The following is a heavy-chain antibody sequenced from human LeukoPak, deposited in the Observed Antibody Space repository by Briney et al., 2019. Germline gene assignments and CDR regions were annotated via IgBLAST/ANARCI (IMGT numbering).Heavy chain of an antibody. CDR3: ARGGKYSSSSGFDY. CDR1: GYTFTGYY. Sequence: ASVKVSCKASGYTFTGYYMHWVRQAPGQGLEWMGWINPNSGGTNYAQKFQGRVTMTRDTSISTAYMELSRLISDDTAVYYCARGGKYSSSSGFDYWGQGTLVTVSS. CDR2: INPNSGGT. D-gene: IGHD6-6*01. J-gene: IGHJ4*02. V-gene: IGHV1-2*02.